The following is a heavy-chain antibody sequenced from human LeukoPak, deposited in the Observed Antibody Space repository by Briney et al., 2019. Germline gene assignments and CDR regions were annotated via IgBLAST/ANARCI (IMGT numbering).Heavy chain of an antibody. CDR1: GFTFSSYS. CDR3: ARRIAAAGTDYGMDV. Sequence: PGGSLRLSCAASGFTFSSYSMNWVRQAPGKGLEWVSFISSSSSYIYYADSVKGRFTISRDNSKNTLYLQMNSLRAEDTAVYYCARRIAAAGTDYGMDVWGQGTTVTVSS. V-gene: IGHV3-21*01. D-gene: IGHD6-13*01. J-gene: IGHJ6*02. CDR2: ISSSSSYI.